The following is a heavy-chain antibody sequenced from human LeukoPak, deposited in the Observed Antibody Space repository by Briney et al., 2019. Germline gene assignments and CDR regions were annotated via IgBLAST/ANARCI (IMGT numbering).Heavy chain of an antibody. CDR2: IWYDGSNK. CDR3: TANFDF. Sequence: TGGSLRLSCAASGFNFSNYGMHWVRQPPGKGLEWVAVIWYDGSNKYYADSVKGRFTISGDNSKDTLYVQMNSLRAEDTAMYYCTANFDFWGQGTLVTVSS. J-gene: IGHJ4*02. D-gene: IGHD2-21*02. CDR1: GFNFSNYG. V-gene: IGHV3-33*01.